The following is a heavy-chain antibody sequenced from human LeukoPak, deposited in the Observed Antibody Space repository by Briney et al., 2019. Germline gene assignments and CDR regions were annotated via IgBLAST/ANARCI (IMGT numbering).Heavy chain of an antibody. CDR3: ARDQAAKAGDSSGYYRLDY. V-gene: IGHV3-48*03. CDR2: ISSSGSTI. CDR1: GFTFSSYE. J-gene: IGHJ4*02. D-gene: IGHD3-22*01. Sequence: SGGSLRLSCAASGFTFSSYEMNWVRQAPGKGLEWVSYISSSGSTIYYADSVKGRFTISRDNAKNSLYLQMNSLRAGDTAVYYCARDQAAKAGDSSGYYRLDYWGQGTLVTVSS.